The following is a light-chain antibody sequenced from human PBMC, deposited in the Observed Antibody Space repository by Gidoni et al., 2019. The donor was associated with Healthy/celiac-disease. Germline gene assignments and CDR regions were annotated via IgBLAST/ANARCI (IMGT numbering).Light chain of an antibody. CDR1: QSVSSSY. CDR2: GAS. CDR3: QQYGSSPGT. J-gene: IGKJ1*01. V-gene: IGKV3-20*01. Sequence: IVLTQSPGTLSLAPAERATLSCRASQSVSSSYLAWYQQKPGQAPRLLIYGASSRATGVPDRFSGSGSGTDFTLTISRLEPEDFAVYYCQQYGSSPGTFGQGTKVEIK.